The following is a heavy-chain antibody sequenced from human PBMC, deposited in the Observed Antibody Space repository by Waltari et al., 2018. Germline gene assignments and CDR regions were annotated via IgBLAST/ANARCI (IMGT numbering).Heavy chain of an antibody. CDR1: GFSIGSSA. D-gene: IGHD6-19*01. V-gene: IGHV3-23*01. CDR2: VTRQATT. Sequence: EVQFLESGGDLVQPGGSLRLSCAASGFSIGSSAMCWVRQAPGKGPEWVASVTRQATTYYAGSVRGRFASSRDESDNKLYLQMSGLRAEDTAMYYCAKDHASSGWPTFDSWGQGTQVTVSS. CDR3: AKDHASSGWPTFDS. J-gene: IGHJ4*02.